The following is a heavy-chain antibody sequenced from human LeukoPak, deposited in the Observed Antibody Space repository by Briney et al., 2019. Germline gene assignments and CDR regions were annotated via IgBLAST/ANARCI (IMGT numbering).Heavy chain of an antibody. Sequence: GGSLRLSCAASGFTVSSNYMSWVRQAPGKGLEWVSVIYSGGSTYYADSVKGRFTISRDNSKNTLYLQMNSLRAEDTAVYYCASSGHDISSYGMDVWGQGTTVTVSS. CDR3: ASSGHDISSYGMDV. D-gene: IGHD3-9*01. CDR2: IYSGGST. J-gene: IGHJ6*02. CDR1: GFTVSSNY. V-gene: IGHV3-53*01.